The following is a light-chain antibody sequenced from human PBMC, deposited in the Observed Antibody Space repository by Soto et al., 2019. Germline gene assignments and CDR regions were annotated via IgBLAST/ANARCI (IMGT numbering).Light chain of an antibody. Sequence: PGERVTLSCRASQSVSSSYLTWYQQKPGQAPRLLIYGASTRATGIPARFSGSGSGTDFTLTISSLQPEDFAVYYCQQDYNLPPSTFGPGTKVDIK. CDR2: GAS. V-gene: IGKV3D-7*01. J-gene: IGKJ3*01. CDR1: QSVSSSY. CDR3: QQDYNLPPST.